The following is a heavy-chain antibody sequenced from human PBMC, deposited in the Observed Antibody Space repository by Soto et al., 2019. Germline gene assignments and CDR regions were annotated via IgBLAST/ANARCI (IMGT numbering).Heavy chain of an antibody. CDR1: GFNFATYS. Sequence: GSLRLSCAASGFNFATYSMSWVRQAPGKGLEWVAGISDGVDRAYYGDSVKGRFTISIDTSKNMLYLHMNSLRAEDTAIYYCARYTAVADPYYFDYWGQGTLVTVSS. CDR2: ISDGVDRA. D-gene: IGHD6-19*01. V-gene: IGHV3-23*01. J-gene: IGHJ4*02. CDR3: ARYTAVADPYYFDY.